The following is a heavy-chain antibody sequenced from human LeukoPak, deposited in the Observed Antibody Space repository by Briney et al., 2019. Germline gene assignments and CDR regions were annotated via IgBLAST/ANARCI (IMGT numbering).Heavy chain of an antibody. V-gene: IGHV1-69*13. J-gene: IGHJ6*03. D-gene: IGHD1-14*01. CDR3: AREPPVPNRYYHYMDV. CDR2: IIPIFGTA. CDR1: GGTFSSEA. Sequence: SVNVSCKVSGGTFSSEAFSWVRQAPGQGLEWMGGIIPIFGTANYAQKFRARVTISADESTSTVYMELSSLRSEDTAVYYCAREPPVPNRYYHYMDVWGKGTTVAVSS.